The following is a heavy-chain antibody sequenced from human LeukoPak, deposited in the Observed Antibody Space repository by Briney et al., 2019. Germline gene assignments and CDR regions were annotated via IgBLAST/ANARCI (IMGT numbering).Heavy chain of an antibody. CDR3: ARDSVELRLVFDY. J-gene: IGHJ4*02. CDR2: ISSSSSYI. CDR1: GFTFSSYS. D-gene: IGHD1-26*01. Sequence: GGSLRLSCTASGFTFSSYSMNWVRQAPGKGLEWVSSISSSSSYIYYADSVKGRFTISRDNAKNSLYLQMNSLRAEDTAVYYCARDSVELRLVFDYWGQGTLVTVSS. V-gene: IGHV3-21*01.